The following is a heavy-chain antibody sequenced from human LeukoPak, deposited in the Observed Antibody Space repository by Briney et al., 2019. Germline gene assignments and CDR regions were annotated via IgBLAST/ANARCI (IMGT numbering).Heavy chain of an antibody. J-gene: IGHJ5*02. V-gene: IGHV3-9*01. CDR2: ISWNSGSI. CDR3: AKQPDYYGSGSFDP. D-gene: IGHD3-10*01. Sequence: GRSLRLSCAASGFTFDDYAMHWVRQAPGKGLEWVSGISWNSGSIGYADSVKGRFTISRDNAKSSLYLQMNSLRAEDTAVYYCAKQPDYYGSGSFDPWGQGTLVTVSS. CDR1: GFTFDDYA.